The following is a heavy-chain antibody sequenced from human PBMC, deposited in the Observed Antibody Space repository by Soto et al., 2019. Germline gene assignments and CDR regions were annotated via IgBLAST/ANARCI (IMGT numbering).Heavy chain of an antibody. CDR1: GFTFSSYA. D-gene: IGHD5-18*01. Sequence: AGGSLRLSCAASGFTFSSYAMSWVRQAPGKGLEWVSAISGSGGSTYYADSVKGRFTISRDNSKNTLYLQMNSLRAEDTAVYYCAKGLGYSYGLYYYGMDVWGQGTTVTVSS. V-gene: IGHV3-23*01. J-gene: IGHJ6*02. CDR2: ISGSGGST. CDR3: AKGLGYSYGLYYYGMDV.